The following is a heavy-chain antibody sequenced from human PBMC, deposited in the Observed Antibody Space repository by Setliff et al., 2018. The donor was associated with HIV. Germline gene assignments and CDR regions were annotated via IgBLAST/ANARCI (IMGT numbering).Heavy chain of an antibody. CDR2: IKQDGSEK. J-gene: IGHJ4*02. CDR3: ATDCAVVGGTGSLDS. D-gene: IGHD1-26*01. CDR1: GFTFRSYE. Sequence: GGSLRLSCAASGFTFRSYEMNWVRQAPGKGLEWVADIKQDGSEKNYMDSVKGRFTTSRDNAKNSLYLQMNSLRVEDTAVYYCATDCAVVGGTGSLDSWGQGTLVTVS. V-gene: IGHV3-7*05.